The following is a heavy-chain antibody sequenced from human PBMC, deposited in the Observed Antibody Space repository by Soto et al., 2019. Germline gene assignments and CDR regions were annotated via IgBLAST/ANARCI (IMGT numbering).Heavy chain of an antibody. Sequence: GASVQVSFKASGYPFTSYGMSLVRRAPGQGLEWMGWISAYNGNTNYAQKLQGRVTMTTDTSTSTAYMELRSLRSDDTAVYHCASIAVDPNDAFDIWGQGTMVTVSS. CDR2: ISAYNGNT. CDR3: ASIAVDPNDAFDI. V-gene: IGHV1-18*04. J-gene: IGHJ3*02. D-gene: IGHD6-19*01. CDR1: GYPFTSYG.